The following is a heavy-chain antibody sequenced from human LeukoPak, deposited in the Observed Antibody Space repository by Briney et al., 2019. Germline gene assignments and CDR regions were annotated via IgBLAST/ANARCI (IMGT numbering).Heavy chain of an antibody. V-gene: IGHV1-69*13. J-gene: IGHJ4*02. D-gene: IGHD3-10*01. Sequence: GASVKVSCKASGGTFSSYAISWVRQAPGQGLEWMGGIIPIFGTANYAQKFQGRVTITADESTSTAYMELSSLRSDDTAVYYCARAWASGGSGSYSYFDYWGQGTLVTVSP. CDR3: ARAWASGGSGSYSYFDY. CDR2: IIPIFGTA. CDR1: GGTFSSYA.